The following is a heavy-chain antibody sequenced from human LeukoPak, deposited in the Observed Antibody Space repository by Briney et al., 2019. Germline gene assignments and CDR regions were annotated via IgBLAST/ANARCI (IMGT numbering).Heavy chain of an antibody. J-gene: IGHJ4*02. CDR3: ARGTMVRGVILMN. CDR2: IKQDGSEK. CDR1: GFTFSRYW. V-gene: IGHV3-7*01. Sequence: GGSLRLSCAASGFTFSRYWMSWVRQAPGEGLAWVANIKQDGSEKYYVDSVKGRSTISRDNAKNSLYLQMNSLRAEDTAVYYCARGTMVRGVILMNWGQGSLVTVSS. D-gene: IGHD3-10*01.